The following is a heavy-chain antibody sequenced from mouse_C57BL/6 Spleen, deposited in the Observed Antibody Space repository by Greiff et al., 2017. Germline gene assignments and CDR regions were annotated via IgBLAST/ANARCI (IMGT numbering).Heavy chain of an antibody. CDR3: ARSGDYGRPFAY. Sequence: QVQLQQSGAELVKPGASVKISCKASGYAFSSYWMNWVKQRPGKGLEWIGQIYPGDGDTNYNGKFKGKATLTADKSSSTAYMQLSSLTSEDSAVYFCARSGDYGRPFAYWGQGTLVTVSA. V-gene: IGHV1-80*01. CDR1: GYAFSSYW. J-gene: IGHJ3*01. CDR2: IYPGDGDT. D-gene: IGHD1-1*02.